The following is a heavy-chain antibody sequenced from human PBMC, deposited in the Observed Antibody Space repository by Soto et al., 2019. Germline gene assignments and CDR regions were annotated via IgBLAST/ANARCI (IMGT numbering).Heavy chain of an antibody. J-gene: IGHJ4*02. CDR1: GFTFSNAW. CDR3: LYYYDSSGYYFLGY. D-gene: IGHD3-22*01. Sequence: PGGSLRLSCAASGFTFSNAWMSWVRQAPGKGLEWVGRIKSKTDGGTTDYAAPVKGRFTISRDDSKNTLYLQMNSLKTEDTAVYYCLYYYDSSGYYFLGYWGQGTLVTVSS. CDR2: IKSKTDGGTT. V-gene: IGHV3-15*01.